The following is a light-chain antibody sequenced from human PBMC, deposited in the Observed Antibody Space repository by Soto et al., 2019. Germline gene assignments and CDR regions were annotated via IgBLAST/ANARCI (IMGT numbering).Light chain of an antibody. CDR3: CSYAGSYSYV. V-gene: IGLV2-11*01. CDR1: SNDVGGYNF. Sequence: QSALTQPRSVSESPGQSVTISCTGTSNDVGGYNFVSWYQQHPDKAPKLMIYDVSKRPSGVPDRFSGSKSGYTASLTISGLQAEDEADYYCCSYAGSYSYVFGTGTKVTVL. CDR2: DVS. J-gene: IGLJ1*01.